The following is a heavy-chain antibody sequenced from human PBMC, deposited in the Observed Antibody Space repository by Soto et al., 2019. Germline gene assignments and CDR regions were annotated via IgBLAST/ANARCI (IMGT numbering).Heavy chain of an antibody. CDR3: ARESSIAARDFDY. CDR2: ISSSGSTI. J-gene: IGHJ4*02. Sequence: GGSLRLSCAASGFTFSSYEMNWVRQAPGKGLEWVSYISSSGSTIYYADSVKGRFTISRDNAKNSLYLQMNSLRAEDTAVYYCARESSIAARDFDYWGQGTLVTVSS. CDR1: GFTFSSYE. V-gene: IGHV3-48*03. D-gene: IGHD6-6*01.